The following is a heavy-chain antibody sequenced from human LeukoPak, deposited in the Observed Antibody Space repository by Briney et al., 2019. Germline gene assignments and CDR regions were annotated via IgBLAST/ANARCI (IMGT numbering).Heavy chain of an antibody. CDR2: IYYSGST. V-gene: IGHV4-59*01. D-gene: IGHD5-18*01. J-gene: IGHJ5*02. CDR3: ARGNSGYSCPHGFDP. Sequence: SETLSLTCTVSGGSISSYYWSWIRQPPGKGLEWIGYIYYSGSTNYNPSLKSRVTISVDTSKNQFSLKLSSVTAADTAVYYCARGNSGYSCPHGFDPWGQGTLVTVSS. CDR1: GGSISSYY.